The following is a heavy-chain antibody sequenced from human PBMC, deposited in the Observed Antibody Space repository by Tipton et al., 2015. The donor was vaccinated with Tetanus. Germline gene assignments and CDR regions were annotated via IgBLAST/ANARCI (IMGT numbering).Heavy chain of an antibody. CDR1: GLFFKNAW. D-gene: IGHD1-26*01. CDR2: IKSKTDGGTT. J-gene: IGHJ4*02. CDR3: TTSGIVGSGYRVGY. V-gene: IGHV3-15*07. Sequence: SLRLSCATSGLFFKNAWMNWVRQAPGKGLEWVGRIKSKTDGGTTDYAARVKDRFSISRDGSKDTLFLQMNSRKTEDTAVYYCTTSGIVGSGYRVGYWCRGSLVVVSS.